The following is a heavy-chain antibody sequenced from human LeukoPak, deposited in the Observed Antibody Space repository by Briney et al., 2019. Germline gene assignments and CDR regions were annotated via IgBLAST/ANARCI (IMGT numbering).Heavy chain of an antibody. CDR2: ISAYNGNT. CDR3: ARDLSGWNPFDY. Sequence: GASVKVSCKASGYTFTSYGISWVRQAPGHGLEWMGWISAYNGNTNYAQKLQGRGTMTTDTSTRTAYMELRSLRSDDTAVYYCARDLSGWNPFDYWGQGTLVTVSS. CDR1: GYTFTSYG. D-gene: IGHD6-19*01. J-gene: IGHJ4*02. V-gene: IGHV1-18*01.